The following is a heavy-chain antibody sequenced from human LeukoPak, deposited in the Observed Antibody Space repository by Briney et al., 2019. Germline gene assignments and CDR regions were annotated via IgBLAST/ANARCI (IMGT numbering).Heavy chain of an antibody. CDR3: AVTMVRGVPERPFDY. CDR1: GYTFTSYY. J-gene: IGHJ4*02. Sequence: ASVKVSCKASGYTFTSYYMHWVRQAPGQGLEWMGIINPSGGSTSYAQKFQGRVTMTRDTSTSTVYMELSSLRSEDTAVYYCAVTMVRGVPERPFDYWGQGTLVTVSS. CDR2: INPSGGST. V-gene: IGHV1-46*01. D-gene: IGHD3-10*01.